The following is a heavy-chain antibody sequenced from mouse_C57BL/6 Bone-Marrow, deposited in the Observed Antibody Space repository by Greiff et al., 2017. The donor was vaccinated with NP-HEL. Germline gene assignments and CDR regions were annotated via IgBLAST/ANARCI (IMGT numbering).Heavy chain of an antibody. V-gene: IGHV3-6*01. CDR3: ARSTMVTTRGFAY. D-gene: IGHD2-2*01. Sequence: ESGPGLVKPSQSLSLTCSVTGYSITSGYYWNWIRQFPGNKLEWMGYISYDGSNNYNPSLKNRISITRDTSKNQFFLKLNSVTTEDTATYYCARSTMVTTRGFAYWGQGTLVTVSA. CDR2: ISYDGSN. J-gene: IGHJ3*01. CDR1: GYSITSGYY.